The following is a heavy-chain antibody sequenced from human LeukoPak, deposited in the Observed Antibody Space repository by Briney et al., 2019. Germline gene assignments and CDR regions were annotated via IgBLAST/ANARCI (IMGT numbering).Heavy chain of an antibody. V-gene: IGHV1-18*01. CDR2: ISAYNGNT. CDR3: ARVPGVGSGSYYLRLFYYYYYYMDV. D-gene: IGHD1-26*01. Sequence: EASVKVSCKASGYTFTGYGISWVRQAPGQGLEWMGWISAYNGNTNYAQKLQGRVTMTTDTSTSTAYMELRGLRSDDTAVYYCARVPGVGSGSYYLRLFYYYYYYMDVWGKGTTVTVSS. J-gene: IGHJ6*03. CDR1: GYTFTGYG.